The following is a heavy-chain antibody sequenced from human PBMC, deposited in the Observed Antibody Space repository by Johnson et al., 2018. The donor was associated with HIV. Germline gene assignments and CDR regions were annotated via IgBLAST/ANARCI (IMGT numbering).Heavy chain of an antibody. J-gene: IGHJ3*02. V-gene: IGHV3-30*04. CDR1: GFTFSSYA. Sequence: QVQLLESGGGVVQPGRSLRLSCAASGFTFSSYAMHWVRQAPGKGLEWVAVISYDGSNKYYADSVKGRFTISRDNSKNTLYLQMNSLRAEDTAVYYCAGSSSSWPPDAFDIWGQGTMVTVSS. CDR2: ISYDGSNK. CDR3: AGSSSSWPPDAFDI. D-gene: IGHD6-13*01.